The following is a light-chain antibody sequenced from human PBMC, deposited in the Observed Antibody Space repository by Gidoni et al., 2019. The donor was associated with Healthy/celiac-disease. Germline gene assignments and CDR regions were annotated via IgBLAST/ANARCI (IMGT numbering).Light chain of an antibody. Sequence: DIKLTQSPSSLSASVGDRVTITCRAIQSISSYFTWYQQKPGKAPKLLIYAASSLQSGVPSRFSGSGSGTDFTRTISSLQPEDFVTYYCQQRYSTLSITFGQGTRLEIK. CDR2: AAS. V-gene: IGKV1-39*01. CDR3: QQRYSTLSIT. CDR1: QSISSY. J-gene: IGKJ5*01.